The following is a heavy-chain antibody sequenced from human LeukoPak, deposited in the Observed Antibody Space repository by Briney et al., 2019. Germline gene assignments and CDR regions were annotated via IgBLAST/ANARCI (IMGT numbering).Heavy chain of an antibody. Sequence: QSGGSLRLSCAASGFPFSSYSMTWVRQAPGKGLEWVANIKPDGTTKFYVDSVKGRFTISRDNALNSLYLQMNSLRAEDTAVYYCAKSDTSSRVRSCFDYWGQGTLVTASS. D-gene: IGHD6-13*01. CDR1: GFPFSSYS. CDR2: IKPDGTTK. CDR3: AKSDTSSRVRSCFDY. V-gene: IGHV3-7*03. J-gene: IGHJ4*02.